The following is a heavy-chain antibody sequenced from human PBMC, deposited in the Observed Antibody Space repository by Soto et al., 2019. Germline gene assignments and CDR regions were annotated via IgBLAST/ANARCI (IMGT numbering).Heavy chain of an antibody. V-gene: IGHV1-18*01. CDR2: ISAYNGNT. CDR1: GYTFTRYG. D-gene: IGHD3-3*01. CDR3: ARDGGEITIFGVVITDY. Sequence: ASVKVSCKDSGYTFTRYGISCVRQAPAQGLEWMGWISAYNGNTNYAQKLQGRVTMTTDTSTSTAYMELRSLRSDDTAVYYCARDGGEITIFGVVITDYWGQGTLVTVSS. J-gene: IGHJ4*02.